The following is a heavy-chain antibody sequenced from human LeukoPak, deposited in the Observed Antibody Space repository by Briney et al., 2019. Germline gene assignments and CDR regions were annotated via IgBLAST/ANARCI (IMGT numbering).Heavy chain of an antibody. V-gene: IGHV4-59*01. CDR2: IHYSGST. D-gene: IGHD6-19*01. CDR1: GGSISGYY. CDR3: TRGGGWLTDY. Sequence: SETLSLTCTVSGGSISGYYWSWIRQPPGKGLEWIGNIHYSGSTTYNPSLRSRVIISVDTSKDHFSLKLSSVTAADTAVYFCTRGGGWLTDYWGQGTLITASA. J-gene: IGHJ4*02.